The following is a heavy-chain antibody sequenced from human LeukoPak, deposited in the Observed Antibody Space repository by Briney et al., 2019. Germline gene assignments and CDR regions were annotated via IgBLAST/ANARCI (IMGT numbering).Heavy chain of an antibody. CDR2: IYWDDGT. Sequence: SGPTLANPTQTLTLTCSFSGFSFSRSGVGVGWVRQPPGKALEWLAFIYWDDGTRYSPSLRSNLTITKDTSKSQVVLTMTHVDPVDTATYYCARSYDTSGQYRVYFDYWGQGTLVTVSS. D-gene: IGHD3-22*01. CDR1: GFSFSRSGVG. V-gene: IGHV2-5*02. CDR3: ARSYDTSGQYRVYFDY. J-gene: IGHJ4*02.